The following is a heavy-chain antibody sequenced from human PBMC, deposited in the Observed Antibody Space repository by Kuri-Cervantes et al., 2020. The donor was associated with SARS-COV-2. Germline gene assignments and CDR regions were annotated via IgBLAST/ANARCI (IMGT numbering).Heavy chain of an antibody. Sequence: ASVKVSCKASGYTFTGYYIHWVRQAPGQGLEWMGWINPNSGGTKYAQKFQGWVTMTRDTSLSTVYMELSRLSSDDTAVYYCARTDVLFDNYYFDYWGQGTLVTVSS. J-gene: IGHJ4*02. CDR2: INPNSGGT. CDR1: GYTFTGYY. V-gene: IGHV1-2*04. CDR3: ARTDVLFDNYYFDY. D-gene: IGHD2-8*01.